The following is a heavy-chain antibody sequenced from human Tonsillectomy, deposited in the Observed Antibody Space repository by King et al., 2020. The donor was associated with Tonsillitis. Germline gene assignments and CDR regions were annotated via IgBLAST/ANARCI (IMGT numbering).Heavy chain of an antibody. J-gene: IGHJ4*02. D-gene: IGHD6-19*01. CDR2: IDWDDDK. V-gene: IGHV2-70*11. Sequence: TLKESGPALVKPTQTLTLTCTFSGFSLSTSGMCVSWIRQPPGKALEWLGRIDWDDDKYYNTSLKTRLTISKDTSKNQVVLTMTNMDPVDTATYYCARLREITVAGLDYFDYWGQGILVTVSS. CDR3: ARLREITVAGLDYFDY. CDR1: GFSLSTSGMC.